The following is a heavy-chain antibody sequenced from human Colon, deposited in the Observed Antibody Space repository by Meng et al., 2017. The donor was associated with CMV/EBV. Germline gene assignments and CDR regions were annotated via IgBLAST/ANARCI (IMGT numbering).Heavy chain of an antibody. J-gene: IGHJ4*02. CDR1: GYTFTGYY. CDR3: ARGAAAADELDY. Sequence: GESLKISCKASGYTFTGYYMHWVRQAPGQGLEWMGWINPNSGGTNYAQKFQGRVTMTRDTSISTAYMELSRLRSDDTAVYYCARGAAAADELDYWGQGTLVTVSS. V-gene: IGHV1-2*02. CDR2: INPNSGGT. D-gene: IGHD6-13*01.